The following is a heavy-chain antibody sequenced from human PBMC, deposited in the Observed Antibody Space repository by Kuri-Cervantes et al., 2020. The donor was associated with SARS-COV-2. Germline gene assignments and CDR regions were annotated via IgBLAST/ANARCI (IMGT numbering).Heavy chain of an antibody. CDR1: GYSFTTYW. CDR2: IYPGDSDT. V-gene: IGHV5-51*01. Sequence: GESLKISCKGSGYSFTTYWITWVRQMPGKGLEWMGIIYPGDSDTRYSPSFQGQVTISADKSISTAYLQRSSLKASDTAMYYCARPGYSYGYYYFDYWGQGTLVTVSS. J-gene: IGHJ4*02. D-gene: IGHD5-18*01. CDR3: ARPGYSYGYYYFDY.